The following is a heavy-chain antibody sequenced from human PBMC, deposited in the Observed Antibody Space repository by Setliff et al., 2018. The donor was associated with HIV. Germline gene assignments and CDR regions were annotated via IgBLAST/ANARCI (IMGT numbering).Heavy chain of an antibody. Sequence: GASVKVSCKASGYTFTSYALHWVRQAPGQRLEWMGWINAGNGHTKYSQKFQGRVSITRDTSASTAYMELSSLRSEDMAVYYCARVSGLSGELLYFDYWGLGTLVT. CDR1: GYTFTSYA. J-gene: IGHJ4*02. CDR2: INAGNGHT. CDR3: ARVSGLSGELLYFDY. V-gene: IGHV1-3*01. D-gene: IGHD1-26*01.